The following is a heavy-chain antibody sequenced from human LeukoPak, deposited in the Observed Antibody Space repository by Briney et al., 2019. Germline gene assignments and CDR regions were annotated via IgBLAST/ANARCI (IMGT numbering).Heavy chain of an antibody. CDR3: ARGRYFDWLLYYFDY. J-gene: IGHJ4*02. D-gene: IGHD3-9*01. CDR2: IYYSGST. Sequence: PSETLSLTCTVSGGSISSYYWSWIRQPPGKGLEWIGYIYYSGSTNYNPSLKSRVTISVDTSKNQFSLKLSSVTAADTAVYYRARGRYFDWLLYYFDYWGQGTLVTVSS. V-gene: IGHV4-59*01. CDR1: GGSISSYY.